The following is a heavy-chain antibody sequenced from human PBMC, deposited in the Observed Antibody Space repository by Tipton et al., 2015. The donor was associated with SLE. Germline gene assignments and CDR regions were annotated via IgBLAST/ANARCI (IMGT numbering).Heavy chain of an antibody. V-gene: IGHV4-4*02. CDR2: IYRSGSA. CDR3: ARSGFFPLDY. Sequence: TLSLTCAVSSGSISSSDWWSWVRQPPGKGLEWIGEIYRSGSATYNPSLKSRVTISMDKSKDQFSLNLASVTPADTSVYYCARSGFFPLDYWGQGTLVT. J-gene: IGHJ4*02. D-gene: IGHD3-22*01. CDR1: SGSISSSDW.